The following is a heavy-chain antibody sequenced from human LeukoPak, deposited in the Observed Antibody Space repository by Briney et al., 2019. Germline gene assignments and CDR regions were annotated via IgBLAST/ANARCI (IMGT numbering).Heavy chain of an antibody. Sequence: EASVKVSCKASGYTFTGYYIHWVRQAPGQGLEWMGWINPNSGGTNYAQEFQGRVTMTMDTSITTAYMELSRLRSDDTAVYYCARADSGSYSVAYWGQGTLVTVSS. CDR2: INPNSGGT. J-gene: IGHJ4*02. CDR1: GYTFTGYY. CDR3: ARADSGSYSVAY. D-gene: IGHD1-26*01. V-gene: IGHV1-2*02.